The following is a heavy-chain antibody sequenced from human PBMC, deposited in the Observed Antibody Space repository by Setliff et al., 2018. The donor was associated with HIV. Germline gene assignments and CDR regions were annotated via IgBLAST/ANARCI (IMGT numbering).Heavy chain of an antibody. CDR2: VYYDGTT. D-gene: IGHD1-26*01. CDR3: ARVVYSGSYYDGYYFDY. J-gene: IGHJ4*02. Sequence: SETLSLTCTVSGGSINRIDYYWGWIRQSPGKGLEWIGNVYYDGTTYYNPSLKSRVTLSVDTSKNQFSLKLSSVTAADTAVYYCARVVYSGSYYDGYYFDYWGQGTLVTVSS. CDR1: GGSINRIDYY. V-gene: IGHV4-39*07.